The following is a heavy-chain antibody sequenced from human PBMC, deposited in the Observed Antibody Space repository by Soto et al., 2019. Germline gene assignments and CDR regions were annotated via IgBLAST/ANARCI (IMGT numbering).Heavy chain of an antibody. CDR3: ARLGGYYQAFDQ. CDR2: IYYTGTT. CDR1: VVSMRGYY. D-gene: IGHD2-21*02. Sequence: SDTLSLTCIVSVVSMRGYYWGWFRQPPGKGLEWIGYIYYTGTTTYHPSLKSRVTISIDTSRNQFSLKLNSVTAADTAVYYCARLGGYYQAFDQWGQGSLVT. V-gene: IGHV4-59*08. J-gene: IGHJ4*02.